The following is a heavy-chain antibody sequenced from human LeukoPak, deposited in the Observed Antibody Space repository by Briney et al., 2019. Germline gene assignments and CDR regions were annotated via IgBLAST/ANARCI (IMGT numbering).Heavy chain of an antibody. CDR1: GYSFTSYW. D-gene: IGHD3-22*01. V-gene: IGHV5-51*01. CDR2: IYPGDSDT. CDR3: ARHSGTYGYYDSSGYP. Sequence: GASLKISCKGSGYSFTSYWIGWVRQLPGKGLEWMGIIYPGDSDTRYSPSFQGQVTISADKSISTAYLQWSSLKASDTAMYYCARHSGTYGYYDSSGYPWGQGTLVTVSS. J-gene: IGHJ5*02.